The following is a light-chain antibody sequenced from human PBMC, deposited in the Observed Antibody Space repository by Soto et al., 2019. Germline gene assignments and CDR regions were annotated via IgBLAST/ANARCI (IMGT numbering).Light chain of an antibody. CDR1: SSDVGAYNL. J-gene: IGLJ7*01. Sequence: QSVLTQPPSASGSPEQSITISCTGTSSDVGAYNLVSWYQQHPGKAPRLIIYEDSKRPSGISPRFSGSKSDNTASLTISGLRAEDEAHYHCCSYAGSRTFVFGGGTQLTVL. V-gene: IGLV2-23*01. CDR2: EDS. CDR3: CSYAGSRTFV.